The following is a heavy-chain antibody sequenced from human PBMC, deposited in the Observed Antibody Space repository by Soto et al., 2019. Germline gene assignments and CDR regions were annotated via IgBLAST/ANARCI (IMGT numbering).Heavy chain of an antibody. CDR2: ISGGGGST. CDR3: TTEASPFDS. CDR1: GFTFGTYA. J-gene: IGHJ4*02. Sequence: GGSLRLSCAASGFTFGTYAMSWVRQAPGKGLDWVSTISGGGGSTYYADSVKGRFTISRDNSKSTLYLQMNSLKIEDTAVYYCTTEASPFDSWGQGTLVTVSS. V-gene: IGHV3-23*01. D-gene: IGHD6-6*01.